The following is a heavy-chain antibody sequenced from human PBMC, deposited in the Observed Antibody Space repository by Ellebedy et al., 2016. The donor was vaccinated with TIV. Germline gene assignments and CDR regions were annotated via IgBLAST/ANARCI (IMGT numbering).Heavy chain of an antibody. J-gene: IGHJ4*02. D-gene: IGHD3-22*01. Sequence: MPSETLSLTCTVSGGSITNYYWSWIRQPPGKGLEWIGYIYYSGSTNYNPSLKSRVTISVDTSKNQFSLELSSVAAADTAVYYCARSYDSSGYLGYFDYWGQGTLVTVSS. CDR2: IYYSGST. CDR1: GGSITNYY. V-gene: IGHV4-59*01. CDR3: ARSYDSSGYLGYFDY.